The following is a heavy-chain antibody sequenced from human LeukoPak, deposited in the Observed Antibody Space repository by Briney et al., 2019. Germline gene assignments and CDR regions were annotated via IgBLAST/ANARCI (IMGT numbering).Heavy chain of an antibody. D-gene: IGHD6-19*01. CDR2: IYYSGST. CDR3: ARDLLAQWLVFDAFDI. V-gene: IGHV4-59*12. CDR1: GGSISSYY. J-gene: IGHJ3*02. Sequence: PSETLSLTCTVSGGSISSYYWSWIRQPPGKGLEWIGYIYYSGSTNYNPSLKSRVTMSVDTSKNQFSLKLSSVTAADTAVYYCARDLLAQWLVFDAFDIWGQGTMVTVSS.